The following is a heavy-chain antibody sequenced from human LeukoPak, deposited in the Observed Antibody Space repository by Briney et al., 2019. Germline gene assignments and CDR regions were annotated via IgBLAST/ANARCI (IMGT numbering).Heavy chain of an antibody. CDR1: GFTFSSYW. V-gene: IGHV3-66*01. J-gene: IGHJ6*03. D-gene: IGHD5-12*01. CDR3: AREQSGYDVKKYYYYMDV. Sequence: GGSLRLSCAASGFTFSSYWMSWVRQAPGKGLEWVSVIYSGGSTYYADSVKGRFTISRDNSKNTLYLQMNSLRAEDTAVYYCAREQSGYDVKKYYYYMDVWGKGTTVTVSS. CDR2: IYSGGST.